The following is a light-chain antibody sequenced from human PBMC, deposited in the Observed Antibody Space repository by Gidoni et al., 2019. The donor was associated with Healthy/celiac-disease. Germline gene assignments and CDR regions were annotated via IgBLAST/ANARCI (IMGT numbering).Light chain of an antibody. CDR3: QQYNSYWRT. J-gene: IGKJ1*01. V-gene: IGKV1-5*03. Sequence: DLQMTQSPSTLSASVGDRVTITCRASQSSSSWLDWYQQKPGKAPKLLIYKASSLESGVPSRVSGIGSGTEFTLTISSLQPDDVATYYCQQYNSYWRTFGQGTKVEIK. CDR1: QSSSSW. CDR2: KAS.